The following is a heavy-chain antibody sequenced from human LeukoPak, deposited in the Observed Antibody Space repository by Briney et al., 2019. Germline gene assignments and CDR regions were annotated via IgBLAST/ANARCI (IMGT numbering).Heavy chain of an antibody. V-gene: IGHV3-7*01. CDR2: IKQDGSER. CDR3: ARDFYYDSSGYYYGY. D-gene: IGHD3-22*01. J-gene: IGHJ4*02. CDR1: GFTFSSYW. Sequence: GGSLRLSCAASGFTFSSYWMSWVRQAPGKGLEWVANIKQDGSERYHVDSVKGRFTISRDNAKNPLYLQMNSLRAEDTAVYYCARDFYYDSSGYYYGYWGQGTLVTVSS.